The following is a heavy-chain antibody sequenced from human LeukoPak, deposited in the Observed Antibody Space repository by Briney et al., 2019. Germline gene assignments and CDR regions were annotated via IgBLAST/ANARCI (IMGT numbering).Heavy chain of an antibody. V-gene: IGHV5-51*01. CDR2: IYPGDSDT. CDR3: ARRERITIFGVAQTDAFDI. J-gene: IGHJ3*02. D-gene: IGHD3-3*01. Sequence: GESLKISCKGSGYSSTSYWIGWVRQMPGKGLEWMGIIYPGDSDTRYSPSFQGQVTISADKSISTAYLQWSSLKASDTAMYYCARRERITIFGVAQTDAFDIWGQGTMVTVSS. CDR1: GYSSTSYW.